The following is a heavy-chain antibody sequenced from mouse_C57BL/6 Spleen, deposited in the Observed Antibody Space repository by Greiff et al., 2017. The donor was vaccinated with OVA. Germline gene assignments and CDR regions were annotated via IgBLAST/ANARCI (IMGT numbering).Heavy chain of an antibody. CDR1: GYTFTSYW. J-gene: IGHJ2*01. CDR2: IDPSDSYT. V-gene: IGHV1-50*01. D-gene: IGHD4-1*01. CDR3: ARFELGYFDY. Sequence: QVQLKQPGAELVKPGASVKLSCKASGYTFTSYWMQWVKQRPGQGLEWIGEIDPSDSYTNYNQKFKGKATLTVDTSSSTAYMQLSSLTSEDSAVYYCARFELGYFDYWGQGTTLTVSS.